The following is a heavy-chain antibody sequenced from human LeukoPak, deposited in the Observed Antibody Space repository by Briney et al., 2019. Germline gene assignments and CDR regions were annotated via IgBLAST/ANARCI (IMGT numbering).Heavy chain of an antibody. CDR3: AKFIATGGNAGADFIDY. D-gene: IGHD6-13*01. CDR1: GFSVSSNY. V-gene: IGHV3-66*01. CDR2: IYSDGTT. Sequence: GGSLRLSCAASGFSVSSNYMSWVRQAPGEGLEWVSVIYSDGTTHYTDSVKGRYTISRDNSKNTLYLQLNSLRVEDTAVYYCAKFIATGGNAGADFIDYWGQGTLVTVSS. J-gene: IGHJ4*02.